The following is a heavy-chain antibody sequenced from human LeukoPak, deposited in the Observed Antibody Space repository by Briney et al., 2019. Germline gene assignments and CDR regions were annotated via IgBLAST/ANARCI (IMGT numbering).Heavy chain of an antibody. D-gene: IGHD2/OR15-2a*01. J-gene: IGHJ4*02. Sequence: GASVKVSCKASGYTFPSFVFSWVGRAPGKGLDGMGWISVYNGDTNYAQKLQDRVTMTTDTSTSTAYMELRSLRSDDTAVYYCARVSRGVNICDSWGQGTLVTVSS. CDR1: GYTFPSFV. V-gene: IGHV1-18*01. CDR2: ISVYNGDT. CDR3: ARVSRGVNICDS.